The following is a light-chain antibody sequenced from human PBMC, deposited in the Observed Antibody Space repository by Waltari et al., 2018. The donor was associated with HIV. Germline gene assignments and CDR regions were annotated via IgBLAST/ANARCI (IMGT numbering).Light chain of an antibody. CDR1: VTDVGGCRY. CDR3: SSFTISSTLD. V-gene: IGLV2-14*01. CDR2: QVT. Sequence: QSALTQPASASGSAGQSITISCSGTVTDVGGCRYVFCYQHHLGKAPQLIIYQVTNRPSGVSDRFSGSKSGNTASLTSSGLQAEDEADYYCSSFTISSTLDFGTGTKVTVI. J-gene: IGLJ1*01.